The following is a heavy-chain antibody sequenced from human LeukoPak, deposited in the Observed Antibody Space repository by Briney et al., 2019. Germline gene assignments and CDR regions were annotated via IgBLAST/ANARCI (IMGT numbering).Heavy chain of an antibody. V-gene: IGHV1-2*02. CDR2: INPNSGGT. D-gene: IGHD6-19*01. J-gene: IGHJ4*02. CDR3: AREWEAVVDFDY. Sequence: ASVKVSCKASGYTFTDYYMHWVRQAPGQGLEWMGWINPNSGGTNYAQKFRGRVTMTRDTSISTAYMELSRLTSDDTAVYYCAREWEAVVDFDYWGQGTLVTVSS. CDR1: GYTFTDYY.